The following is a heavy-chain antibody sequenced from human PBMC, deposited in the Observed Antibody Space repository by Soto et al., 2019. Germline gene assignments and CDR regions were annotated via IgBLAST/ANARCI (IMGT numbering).Heavy chain of an antibody. CDR2: IYHSGST. CDR3: ARAVRDSSGYYDYYYYGMDV. D-gene: IGHD3-22*01. V-gene: IGHV4-30-2*01. CDR1: GGSISSGGYS. J-gene: IGHJ6*02. Sequence: KASETLSLTCAVSGGSISSGGYSWSWIRQPPGKGLEWIGYIYHSGSTYYNPSLKSRVTISVDRSKNQFSLKLSSVTAADTAVYYCARAVRDSSGYYDYYYYGMDVWGQGTTVTVSS.